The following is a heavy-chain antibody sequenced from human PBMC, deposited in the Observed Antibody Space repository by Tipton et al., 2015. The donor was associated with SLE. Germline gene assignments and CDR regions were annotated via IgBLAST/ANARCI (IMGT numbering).Heavy chain of an antibody. CDR2: IHHSGST. CDR3: ARADGATGLDY. Sequence: SGDSVSSDKWWIWVRQSPGKGLEWIGYIHHSGSTYYNPSLKSRVTLSVDTSENQFSLKLTSVTAADTAVYYCARADGATGLDYWGQGTLVTVSS. CDR1: GDSVSSDKW. J-gene: IGHJ4*02. D-gene: IGHD5-12*01. V-gene: IGHV4-55*08.